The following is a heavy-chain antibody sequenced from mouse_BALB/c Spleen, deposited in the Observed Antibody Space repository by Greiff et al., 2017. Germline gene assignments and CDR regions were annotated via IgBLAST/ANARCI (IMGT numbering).Heavy chain of an antibody. Sequence: QVQLQQSGAELAKPGASVKMSCKASGYTFTSYWMHWVKQRPVQGLEWIGYINPSTGYTVYNQKFKDKATLTADKSSSTAYMQLSSLTSEDSAVYYCARNGNYGWFAYWGQGTLVTVSA. CDR2: INPSTGYT. CDR3: ARNGNYGWFAY. D-gene: IGHD2-1*01. J-gene: IGHJ3*01. CDR1: GYTFTSYW. V-gene: IGHV1-7*01.